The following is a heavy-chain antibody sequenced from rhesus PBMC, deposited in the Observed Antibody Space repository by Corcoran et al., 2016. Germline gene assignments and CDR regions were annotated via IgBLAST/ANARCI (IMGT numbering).Heavy chain of an antibody. Sequence: QLQLQESGPGLVKPSETLSVTCAVSGGSISSSYWSWIRQAPGKGLVWSGYIYGSGSSTNYNPSLKSRVTLSVDTSKNQLSLKLSSVTAADTAVYYCASAGNWNYGGFDYWGQGVLVTVSS. CDR2: IYGSGSST. V-gene: IGHV4-169*02. CDR1: GGSISSSY. D-gene: IGHD1-26*01. J-gene: IGHJ4*01. CDR3: ASAGNWNYGGFDY.